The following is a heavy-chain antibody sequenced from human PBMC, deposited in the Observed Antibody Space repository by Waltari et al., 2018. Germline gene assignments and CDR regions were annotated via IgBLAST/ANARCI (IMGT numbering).Heavy chain of an antibody. V-gene: IGHV4-30-2*01. J-gene: IGHJ4*02. Sequence: QLQLQESGSGLVKPSQTLSLTCAVSGGSISSGGYSWSWIRQPPGKGLEWIGYIYHSGSTHYTPSLKSRVTISVDRSKNQFSLKLSSVTAADTAVYYCARAIGYCSSTSCPFDYWGQGTLVTVSS. D-gene: IGHD2-2*01. CDR2: IYHSGST. CDR1: GGSISSGGYS. CDR3: ARAIGYCSSTSCPFDY.